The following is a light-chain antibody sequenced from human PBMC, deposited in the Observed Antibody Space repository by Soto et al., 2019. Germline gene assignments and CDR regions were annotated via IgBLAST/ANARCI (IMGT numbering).Light chain of an antibody. CDR1: SSDVGAYIF. CDR3: VSFTTSKSYV. J-gene: IGLJ1*01. Sequence: QSALTQPASVSGSPGQSITISCTGTSSDVGAYIFVSWYQQYPGKAPKLMIYDITNRPSGVSSRFSGSKAGNTASLTISGLQAEDEADYYCVSFTTSKSYVFGTGTKVTVL. V-gene: IGLV2-14*01. CDR2: DIT.